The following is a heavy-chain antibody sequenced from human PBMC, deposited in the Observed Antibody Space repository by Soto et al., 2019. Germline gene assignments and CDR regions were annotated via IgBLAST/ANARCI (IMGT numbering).Heavy chain of an antibody. V-gene: IGHV4-39*01. CDR2: IYYSGST. CDR3: ATAHEEGAAAGNPGEYNWFDP. CDR1: GGSISSSSYY. J-gene: IGHJ5*02. D-gene: IGHD6-13*01. Sequence: SETRSLTCTVSGGSISSSSYYWGWIRQPPGKGLEWIGSIYYSGSTYYNPSLKSRVTISVDTSKNQFSLKLSSVTAADTAVYYCATAHEEGAAAGNPGEYNWFDPWGQGTLVTVSS.